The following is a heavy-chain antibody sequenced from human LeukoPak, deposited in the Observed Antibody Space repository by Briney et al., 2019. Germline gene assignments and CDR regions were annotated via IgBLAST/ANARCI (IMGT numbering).Heavy chain of an antibody. CDR2: IIDESRQ. CDR1: GVTFSSFG. CDR3: VRDDATDDNGFDI. Sequence: GGSLRLSCAASGVTFSSFGMHWVRQAPGKGLEWVALIIDESRQFYTPSVKGRFTISRDNSKNTLYLEMSSLRVEDTGVYYCVRDDATDDNGFDIWGQGTMVTVSS. D-gene: IGHD3-9*01. J-gene: IGHJ3*02. V-gene: IGHV3-30*12.